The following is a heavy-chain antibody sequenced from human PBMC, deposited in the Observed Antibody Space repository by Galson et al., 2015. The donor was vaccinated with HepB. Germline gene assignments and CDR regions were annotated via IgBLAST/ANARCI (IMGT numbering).Heavy chain of an antibody. V-gene: IGHV3-30-3*01. Sequence: SLRLSCAASGFTFSSYAMHWVRQAPGKGLEWVAVISYDGSNKYYADSVKGRFTISRDNSKNTLYLQMNSLRAEDTAVYYCARARGYSYGGDYWGQGTLVTVSS. D-gene: IGHD5-18*01. CDR2: ISYDGSNK. CDR1: GFTFSSYA. J-gene: IGHJ4*02. CDR3: ARARGYSYGGDY.